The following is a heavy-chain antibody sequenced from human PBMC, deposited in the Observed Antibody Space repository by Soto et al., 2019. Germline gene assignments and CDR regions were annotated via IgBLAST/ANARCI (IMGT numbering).Heavy chain of an antibody. D-gene: IGHD3-10*01. CDR1: GGSISRGDYY. V-gene: IGHV4-30-4*01. J-gene: IGHJ5*02. Sequence: SETLSLTCTVSGGSISRGDYYWSWIRQPPGKGLEWIGYIYYSGSTYYNPSLKSRVTISVDTSKNQFSLKLSSVTAADTAVYYCARGRFRNWFDPWGQGTLVTVSS. CDR2: IYYSGST. CDR3: ARGRFRNWFDP.